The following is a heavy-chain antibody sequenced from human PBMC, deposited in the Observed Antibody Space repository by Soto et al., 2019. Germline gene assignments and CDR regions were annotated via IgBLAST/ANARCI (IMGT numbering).Heavy chain of an antibody. V-gene: IGHV4-59*01. CDR3: ARARITLVREIIKYNMDI. Sequence: PSETLSLTCTVSGGSIGSYYWSWIRQPPGKGLEWIGYIYESGSTNSNPSLQSRVTISVDMSKNQFYLNLSPVTAADTATYYCARARITLVREIIKYNMDIWGQGTTVTVSS. CDR2: IYESGST. J-gene: IGHJ6*02. CDR1: GGSIGSYY. D-gene: IGHD3-10*01.